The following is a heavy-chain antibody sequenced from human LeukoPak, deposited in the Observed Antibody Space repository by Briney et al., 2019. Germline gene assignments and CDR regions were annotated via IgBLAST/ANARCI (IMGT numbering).Heavy chain of an antibody. CDR1: GGSISSSNYY. Sequence: SETLSLTCTVSGGSISSSNYYWGWIRQPPGKGLEWIGSIYYSGSTYYNPSLRSRVTISVDTSKNQFSLKLSSVTAADTAVYYCARVGRITIFGVVRTWFDYWGQGTLVTVSS. V-gene: IGHV4-39*07. CDR3: ARVGRITIFGVVRTWFDY. D-gene: IGHD3-3*01. J-gene: IGHJ4*02. CDR2: IYYSGST.